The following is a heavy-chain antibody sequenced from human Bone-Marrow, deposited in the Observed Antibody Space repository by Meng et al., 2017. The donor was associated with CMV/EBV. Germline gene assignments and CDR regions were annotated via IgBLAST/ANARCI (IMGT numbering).Heavy chain of an antibody. V-gene: IGHV1-8*01. D-gene: IGHD2-15*01. CDR3: ARTRIEVEPDGTKIKYYNYGMDV. CDR2: MNPNSGNT. J-gene: IGHJ6*02. CDR1: GYTFTTYD. Sequence: GESLKISCKASGYTFTTYDINWVRQATGQGLEWMGWMNPNSGNTGYAQKFQGRVTMTRVPSISTAYMEMSSLTSDDTAVYYCARTRIEVEPDGTKIKYYNYGMDVWGQGTTVTVSS.